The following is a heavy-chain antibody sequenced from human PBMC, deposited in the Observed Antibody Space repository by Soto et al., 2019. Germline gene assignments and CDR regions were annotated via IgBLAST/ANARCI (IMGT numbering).Heavy chain of an antibody. CDR1: GGSISSSNW. Sequence: SETLSLTCAVSGGSISSSNWWSWVRRPPGKGLEWIGEIYHSGSTNYNPSLKSRVTISVDTSKNQFSQKLSSVTAADAAVYYCARGYGRNFDYWGQGTLVTVSS. J-gene: IGHJ4*02. CDR2: IYHSGST. D-gene: IGHD5-18*01. CDR3: ARGYGRNFDY. V-gene: IGHV4-4*02.